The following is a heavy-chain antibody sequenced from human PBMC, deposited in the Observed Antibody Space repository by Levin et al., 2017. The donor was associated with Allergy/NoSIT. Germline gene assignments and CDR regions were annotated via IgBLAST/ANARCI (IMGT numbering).Heavy chain of an antibody. V-gene: IGHV1-58*01. J-gene: IGHJ6*02. CDR1: GFTFTSSA. Sequence: KSGESLKISCKASGFTFTSSAVQWVRQARGQRLEWIGWIVVGSGNTNYAQKFQERVTITRDMSTSTAYMELSSLRSEDTAVYYCAAADGDYASYYYGMDVWGQGTTVTVSS. CDR3: AAADGDYASYYYGMDV. D-gene: IGHD4-17*01. CDR2: IVVGSGNT.